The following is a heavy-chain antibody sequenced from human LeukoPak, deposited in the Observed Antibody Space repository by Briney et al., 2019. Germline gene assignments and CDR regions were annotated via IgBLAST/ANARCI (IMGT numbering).Heavy chain of an antibody. Sequence: GGSLRLSCAASGFTFSGYWMSWVRQAPGKGLEWVANINVDGSEKYYVDSLKGRFTISRDNAKNSLYLQMNSLRAEDTAVYYCGRGGAVKLDYWGQGTLVTVSS. CDR1: GFTFSGYW. CDR3: GRGGAVKLDY. V-gene: IGHV3-7*05. J-gene: IGHJ4*02. D-gene: IGHD1-26*01. CDR2: INVDGSEK.